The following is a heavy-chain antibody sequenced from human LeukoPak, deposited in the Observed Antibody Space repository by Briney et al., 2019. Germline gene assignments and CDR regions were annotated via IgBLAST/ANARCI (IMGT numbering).Heavy chain of an antibody. CDR2: IYYSGST. V-gene: IGHV4-39*01. CDR3: ARLPTATDI. J-gene: IGHJ3*02. Sequence: SETLSLTCTVSGVSISSSTYDWGSIRQPPGKGLEWIASIYYSGSTYYNPSLKSRVTISVDTSKNQFSLKVSSVTAADTAVYYCARLPTATDIWGQGTMVTVSS. CDR1: GVSISSSTYD.